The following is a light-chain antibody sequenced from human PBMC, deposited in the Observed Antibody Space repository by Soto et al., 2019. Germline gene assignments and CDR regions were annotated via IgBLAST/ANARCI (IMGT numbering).Light chain of an antibody. CDR1: SSDVGGYNS. J-gene: IGLJ1*01. V-gene: IGLV2-8*01. CDR2: EVS. Sequence: QSALTQPPSASGSPGQSVTISCTGTSSDVGGYNSVSWYQHHPGKAPKLMIYEVSKRPSGVPDRFSGSKSANTASLTVSGLQAEDEADYYCSSYAGSSNYVFGTGTKLTFL. CDR3: SSYAGSSNYV.